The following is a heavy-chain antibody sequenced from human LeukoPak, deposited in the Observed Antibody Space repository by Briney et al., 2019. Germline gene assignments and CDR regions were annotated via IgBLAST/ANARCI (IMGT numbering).Heavy chain of an antibody. V-gene: IGHV3-48*03. J-gene: IGHJ4*02. CDR3: ARSFDF. CDR1: RFTFSSYD. CDR2: ISTSGTTI. Sequence: GGSLRLSCAASRFTFSSYDMNWVRQAPGKGLEWVSYISTSGTTIYYADSVKGRFTISRDNAKSSLYMEMNSLRAEDTAVYYCARSFDFWGQGTLVTVSS.